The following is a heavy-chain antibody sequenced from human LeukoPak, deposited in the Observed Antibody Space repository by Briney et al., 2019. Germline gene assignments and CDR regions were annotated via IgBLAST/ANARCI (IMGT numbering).Heavy chain of an antibody. D-gene: IGHD1-26*01. CDR2: MNPNSGNT. CDR1: GYTFTSYD. CDR3: ARAGGSFRNWYFDL. Sequence: ASVQFSCKASGYTFTSYDINWVRQATGQGLEWMGWMNPNSGNTGYAQKFQGRVTMTRNTSISTAYMELSSLRSEDTAVYYCARAGGSFRNWYFDLWGRGTLVTVSS. J-gene: IGHJ2*01. V-gene: IGHV1-8*01.